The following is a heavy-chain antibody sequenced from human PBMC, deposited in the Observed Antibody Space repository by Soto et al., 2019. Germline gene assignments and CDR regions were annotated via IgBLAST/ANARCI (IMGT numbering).Heavy chain of an antibody. D-gene: IGHD4-4*01. CDR1: GFTLSSNG. Sequence: GGSLRLSCAASGFTLSSNGMHWVRQAPGKGLEWVAFIWYDGSDKYYADSVKGRFTISRDNSKNTLYLQMNSLRAEDTAVYYCARDRYPNYPPDAFDIWGQGSLVTVSS. V-gene: IGHV3-33*01. J-gene: IGHJ3*02. CDR2: IWYDGSDK. CDR3: ARDRYPNYPPDAFDI.